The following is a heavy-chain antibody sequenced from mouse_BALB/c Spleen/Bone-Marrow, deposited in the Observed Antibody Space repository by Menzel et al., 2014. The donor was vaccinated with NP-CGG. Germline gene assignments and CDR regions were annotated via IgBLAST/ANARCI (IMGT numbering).Heavy chain of an antibody. CDR1: GYSFTGYY. V-gene: IGHV1-31*01. CDR2: INPYNGAT. J-gene: IGHJ2*01. Sequence: EVKLVESGPELVKPGASVKTSCKASGYSFTGYYMHWVKQSHVKSLEWIGRINPYNGATSYNQNFKDKASLTVDKSSSTAYMELHSLTSEDSAVYYCASHGNYGWGQGTTLTVSS. CDR3: ASHGNYG. D-gene: IGHD2-1*01.